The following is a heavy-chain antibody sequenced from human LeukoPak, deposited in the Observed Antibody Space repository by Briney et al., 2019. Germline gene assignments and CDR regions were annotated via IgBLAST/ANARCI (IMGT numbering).Heavy chain of an antibody. D-gene: IGHD2-2*01. V-gene: IGHV4-61*01. CDR2: IYYSGST. Sequence: SETLSLTCTVSGGSVSRSNYYWSWLRQPPGKGLEWIVYIYYSGSTNYNPSLKSRVTISVNTSKNQFSLKLSSVTAADTAAYYCARVKDCSSTSCYGPTMDVWGQGTTVTVSS. CDR1: GGSVSRSNYY. J-gene: IGHJ6*02. CDR3: ARVKDCSSTSCYGPTMDV.